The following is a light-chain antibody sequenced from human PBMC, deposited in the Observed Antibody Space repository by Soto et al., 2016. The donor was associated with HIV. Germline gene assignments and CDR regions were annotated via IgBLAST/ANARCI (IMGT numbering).Light chain of an antibody. CDR3: QQSYNTPWM. CDR2: TAS. CDR1: QSVSTY. Sequence: DIQMTQSPSSLSASVGDRVTISRRASQSVSTYVNWFQQKPGKAPKLLIYTASNLQTGVPSRFRGSGFGTDFTLTISSLQPEDFATYYCQQSYNTPWMFGQGTKVEIK. J-gene: IGKJ1*01. V-gene: IGKV1-39*01.